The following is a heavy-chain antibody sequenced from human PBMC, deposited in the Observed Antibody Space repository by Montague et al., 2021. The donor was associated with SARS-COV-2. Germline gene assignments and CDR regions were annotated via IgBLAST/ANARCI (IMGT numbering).Heavy chain of an antibody. CDR3: AKGTTTGYFYGMDV. D-gene: IGHD1-1*01. CDR2: ISWNIGRI. V-gene: IGHV3-9*01. J-gene: IGHJ6*02. Sequence: SLRLSCVAYGFTFDDYAMHRVRQVPVKVLEWVSGISWNIGRIGDXDSXRVRFTISRDNAKNSLYLQMNSLRAEDTALSFCAKGTTTGYFYGMDVWGQGTTVTVSS. CDR1: GFTFDDYA.